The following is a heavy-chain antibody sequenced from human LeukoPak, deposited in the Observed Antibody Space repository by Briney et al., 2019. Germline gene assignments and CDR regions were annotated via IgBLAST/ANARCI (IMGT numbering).Heavy chain of an antibody. CDR3: ARENYGSGSYFIDY. V-gene: IGHV4-59*01. J-gene: IGHJ4*02. CDR1: GGSISSYY. CDR2: IYYSGST. D-gene: IGHD3-10*01. Sequence: PSETLSLTCTVSGGSISSYYWSWIRQPPGKGLEWIGYIYYSGSTNYNPSLKSRVTISVDTSKNQFSLKLSSVTAADTAVYYCARENYGSGSYFIDYWGQGTLVTVSS.